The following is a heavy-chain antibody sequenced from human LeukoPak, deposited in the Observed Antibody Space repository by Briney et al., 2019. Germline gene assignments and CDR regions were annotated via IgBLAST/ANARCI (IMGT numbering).Heavy chain of an antibody. CDR2: IDSHSVSG. CDR1: GFIFTDYT. V-gene: IGHV3-48*01. D-gene: IGHD2-21*01. J-gene: IGHJ3*01. Sequence: PGGSLRLACTTSGFIFTDYTMNWVRQAPGKGLEWISYIDSHSVSGFYADSVKGRFTISRDNARNKHYLQMSSLRAEDTAIYYCVLSFIRPKSVIQGGGFDVWGQGTMVTVSS. CDR3: VLSFIRPKSVIQGGGFDV.